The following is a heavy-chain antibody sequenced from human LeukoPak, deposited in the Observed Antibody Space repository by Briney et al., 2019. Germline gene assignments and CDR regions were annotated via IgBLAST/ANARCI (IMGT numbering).Heavy chain of an antibody. J-gene: IGHJ3*02. D-gene: IGHD5-24*01. CDR2: IYSGGNT. CDR1: GFTVSSNY. CDR3: ARGNVEMATIIWAFDI. Sequence: GGSLRLSCAASGFTVSSNYMTWVRQAPGKGLEWVSLIYSGGNTHYADSVTGRFTISRDNSKNTLFLQMNSLRAEDTALYYCARGNVEMATIIWAFDIWGQGTMVTVSS. V-gene: IGHV3-66*01.